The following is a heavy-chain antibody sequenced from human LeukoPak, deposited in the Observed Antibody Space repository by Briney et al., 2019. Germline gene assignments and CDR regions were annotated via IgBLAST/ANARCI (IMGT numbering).Heavy chain of an antibody. V-gene: IGHV3-53*01. CDR2: IYSGGST. CDR3: ARGYGYDSSGYYYVTALAY. Sequence: GGSLRLSCAASGFTFSSYSMNWVRQAPGKGLEWVSVIYSGGSTYYADSVKGRFTISRDNSKNTLYLQMNSLRAEDTAVYYCARGYGYDSSGYYYVTALAYWGQGTLVTVSS. D-gene: IGHD3-22*01. CDR1: GFTFSSYS. J-gene: IGHJ4*02.